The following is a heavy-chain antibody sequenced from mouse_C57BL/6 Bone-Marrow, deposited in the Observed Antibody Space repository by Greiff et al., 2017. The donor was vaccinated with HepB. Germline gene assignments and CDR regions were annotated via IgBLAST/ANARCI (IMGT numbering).Heavy chain of an antibody. CDR2: IFPGSGST. D-gene: IGHD2-2*01. V-gene: IGHV1-56*01. CDR1: GYTFTSHW. CDR3: ARLGGSDLYYAMDY. J-gene: IGHJ4*01. Sequence: QVQLQQSGPELVRPGASVKISCKAPGYTFTSHWMQWVRQRPGQGLEWMGEIFPGSGSTYYNEKFKGKATLTVDTSSSRAYMQLSSLTSADSAVYFCARLGGSDLYYAMDYWGQGTSVTVSS.